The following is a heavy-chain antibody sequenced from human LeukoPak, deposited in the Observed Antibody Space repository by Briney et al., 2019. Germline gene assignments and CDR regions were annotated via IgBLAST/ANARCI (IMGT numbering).Heavy chain of an antibody. CDR2: IYPADSDI. D-gene: IGHD2-15*01. J-gene: IGHJ5*02. Sequence: GESLKISCKGSGYSFTSYWIAWVRQMPGKGLEWMGMIYPADSDIRYSPSFQGQVTISADKSISTAYLQWGSLKASDTAMYYCARQEYCSGGSCYTWFDLWGQGTLVTVSS. CDR3: ARQEYCSGGSCYTWFDL. V-gene: IGHV5-51*01. CDR1: GYSFTSYW.